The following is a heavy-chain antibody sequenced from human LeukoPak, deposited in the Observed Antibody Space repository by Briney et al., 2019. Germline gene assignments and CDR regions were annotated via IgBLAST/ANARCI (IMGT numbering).Heavy chain of an antibody. CDR2: LSYSQSA. Sequence: ASETLSLTCAVSGASITGNTYFWGWIRQPPGKALEWIGTLSYSQSAYYNTSLRSRVTISVDTSRSQFSLKLRSVTAADTAVYFCARGLVDYELPKGYIDYWGQGTLVTVSS. V-gene: IGHV4-39*07. CDR3: ARGLVDYELPKGYIDY. J-gene: IGHJ4*02. D-gene: IGHD3-22*01. CDR1: GASITGNTYF.